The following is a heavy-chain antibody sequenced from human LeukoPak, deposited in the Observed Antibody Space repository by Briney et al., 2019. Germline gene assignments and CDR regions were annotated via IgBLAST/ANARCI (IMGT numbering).Heavy chain of an antibody. CDR3: ARDTAGILGFDY. J-gene: IGHJ4*02. D-gene: IGHD3-3*01. V-gene: IGHV3-30*01. CDR1: GFSFSSYA. CDR2: IPSKENNR. Sequence: GGSLRLSCVASGFSFSSYAMHWVRQAPGKGLEWVALIPSKENNRYYVDSVKGRFTISRDNSKNKMYLEMNSLRPEDTAVYYCARDTAGILGFDYWGQGTLVTVSS.